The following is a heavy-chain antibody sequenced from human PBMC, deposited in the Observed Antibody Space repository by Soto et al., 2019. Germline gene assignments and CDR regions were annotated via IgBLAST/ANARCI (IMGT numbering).Heavy chain of an antibody. CDR2: ISSSSSTI. V-gene: IGHV3-48*01. Sequence: GGSLRLSCAASGFSVSSTYMSWVRQAPGKGLEWVSYISSSSSTIYYADSVKGRFTISRDNAKNTLHLQMNSLRAEDTAVYYCAKDGASYYYYYYMDIWGKETTVTVSS. CDR3: AKDGASYYYYYYMDI. D-gene: IGHD3-16*01. CDR1: GFSVSSTY. J-gene: IGHJ6*03.